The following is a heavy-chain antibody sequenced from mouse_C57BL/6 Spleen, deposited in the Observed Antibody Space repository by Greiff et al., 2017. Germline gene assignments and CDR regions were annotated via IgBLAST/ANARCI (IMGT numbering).Heavy chain of an antibody. V-gene: IGHV1-82*01. J-gene: IGHJ1*03. CDR1: GYAFSSSW. D-gene: IGHD1-1*01. Sequence: QVQLMQSGPELVKPGASVKISCKASGYAFSSSWMNWVKQRPGEGLEWIGRIYPGDGDTNYNGKFKGKATLTADKSSSTAYMPLSSLTSEESAVYICARWYGSSYWYFDVWGTGTTGTVSS. CDR3: ARWYGSSYWYFDV. CDR2: IYPGDGDT.